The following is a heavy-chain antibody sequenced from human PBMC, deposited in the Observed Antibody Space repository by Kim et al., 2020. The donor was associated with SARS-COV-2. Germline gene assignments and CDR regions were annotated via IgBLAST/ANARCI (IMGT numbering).Heavy chain of an antibody. CDR1: GYTFTSYG. V-gene: IGHV1-18*01. CDR3: ARHNLNYYDSSGYYGY. CDR2: ISAYNGNT. J-gene: IGHJ4*02. Sequence: ASVKVSCKASGYTFTSYGISWVRQAPGQGLEWMGWISAYNGNTNYAQKLQGRVTMTTDTSTSTAYMELRSLRSDDTAVYYCARHNLNYYDSSGYYGYWGQGTLVTVSS. D-gene: IGHD3-22*01.